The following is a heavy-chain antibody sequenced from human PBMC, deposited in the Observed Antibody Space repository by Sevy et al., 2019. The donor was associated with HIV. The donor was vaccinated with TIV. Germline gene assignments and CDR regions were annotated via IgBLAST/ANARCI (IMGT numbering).Heavy chain of an antibody. V-gene: IGHV3-23*01. CDR1: GFTFSSYA. CDR2: ISGSGGGT. J-gene: IGHJ3*02. CDR3: AKDHCSGGSCYSDAFDI. D-gene: IGHD2-15*01. Sequence: GGSLRLSCAASGFTFSSYAMSWVRQAPGKGLEWVSAISGSGGGTYYADSVKGRFTISRDNSKNTLYLQMNSLRAEDTAVYYCAKDHCSGGSCYSDAFDIWGQGTMVTVSS.